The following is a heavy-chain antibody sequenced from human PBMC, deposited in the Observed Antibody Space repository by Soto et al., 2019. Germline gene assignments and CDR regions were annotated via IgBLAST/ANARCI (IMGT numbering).Heavy chain of an antibody. D-gene: IGHD3-3*01. CDR3: ARAFTIFGVLIGLLDY. CDR1: GYTFTSYA. Sequence: ASVKVSCKASGYTFTSYAMHWVRQAPGQRLEWMGWINAGNGNTKYSQKFQGRVTITRDTSASTAYMELSSLRSEDTAVYYCARAFTIFGVLIGLLDYWGQGTLVIVSS. CDR2: INAGNGNT. V-gene: IGHV1-3*01. J-gene: IGHJ4*02.